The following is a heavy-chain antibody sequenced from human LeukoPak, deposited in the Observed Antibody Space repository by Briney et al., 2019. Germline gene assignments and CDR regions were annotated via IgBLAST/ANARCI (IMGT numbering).Heavy chain of an antibody. Sequence: PGGSLRLSCAASGFTFTSYLMHWVRQAPGKGLVWVSRVNSDGSSTAYADSVKGRFTISRDNAKNTLYLQMNSLRAEDTAVYYCARGRYYGMDVWGQGTTVTVSS. V-gene: IGHV3-74*01. CDR1: GFTFTSYL. CDR2: VNSDGSST. CDR3: ARGRYYGMDV. J-gene: IGHJ6*02.